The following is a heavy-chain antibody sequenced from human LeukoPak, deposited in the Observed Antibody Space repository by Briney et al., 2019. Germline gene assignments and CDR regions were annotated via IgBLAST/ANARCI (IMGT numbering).Heavy chain of an antibody. CDR1: GFTFSDYY. Sequence: GGSLRLSCAASGFTFSDYYMSWIRQAPGNGLEWVSYISSSSSYTNYADSVKGRFTISRDNAKNSLYLQMNSLRAEDTAVYYCARGGLYDILTGHVRGQGTTVTVSS. V-gene: IGHV3-11*05. D-gene: IGHD3-9*01. CDR3: ARGGLYDILTGHV. J-gene: IGHJ6*02. CDR2: ISSSSSYT.